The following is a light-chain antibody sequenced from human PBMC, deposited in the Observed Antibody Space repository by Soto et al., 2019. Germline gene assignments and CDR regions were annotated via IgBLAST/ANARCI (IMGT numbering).Light chain of an antibody. CDR2: EVT. J-gene: IGLJ1*01. Sequence: QSALTQPPSASGSPGQSVTISCTGTSSDVGGYNYLSWYQHRPGKAPQLIIYEVTKRPSGVPNRFFGSKSGNTASLTVSGLQAEDEADYYCAAWDDSLNGYVFGTGTKVTVL. V-gene: IGLV2-8*01. CDR1: SSDVGGYNY. CDR3: AAWDDSLNGYV.